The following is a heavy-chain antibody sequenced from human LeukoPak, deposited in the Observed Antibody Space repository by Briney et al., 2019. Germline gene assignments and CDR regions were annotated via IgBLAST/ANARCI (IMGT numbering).Heavy chain of an antibody. CDR3: ATLHPNSYYGLDV. J-gene: IGHJ6*02. V-gene: IGHV4-34*01. CDR2: INHSGST. Sequence: SETLSLTCAVHGGSFSGYYWSWIRQPPGKGLEWIGEINHSGSTNYNPSLKSRVTISVDTSKNQFSLKLSSVTAADTAVYYCATLHPNSYYGLDVWGQGTTVTVSS. CDR1: GGSFSGYY.